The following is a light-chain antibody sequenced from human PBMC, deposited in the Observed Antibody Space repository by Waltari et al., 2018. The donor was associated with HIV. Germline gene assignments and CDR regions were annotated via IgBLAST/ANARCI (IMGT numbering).Light chain of an antibody. CDR1: SSNIGSNS. J-gene: IGLJ3*02. CDR2: RKK. V-gene: IGLV1-47*01. Sequence: QSVLTHPPSASGTPGQRVTISCSGSSSNIGSNSVSWYQQLPGTAPKLLILRKKQRPSGVPDRFSGSKSGTSASLAISGLRSDDEGDYYCAACDDSLSGSWVCGGGTKLTVL. CDR3: AACDDSLSGSWV.